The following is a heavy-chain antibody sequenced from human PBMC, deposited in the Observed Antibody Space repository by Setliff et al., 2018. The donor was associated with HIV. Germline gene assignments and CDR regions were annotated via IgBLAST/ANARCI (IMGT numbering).Heavy chain of an antibody. CDR3: AKGVKWLDP. D-gene: IGHD3-16*01. J-gene: IGHJ5*02. Sequence: GGSLRLSCEVSGFTVSNNYMTWVRQAPGKGLEWVSTLYGDGRTFYADSAQGRFTISRDNSNNILFLQMNSLLAEDTAVYYCAKGVKWLDPWGQGTLVTVSS. V-gene: IGHV3-53*01. CDR1: GFTVSNNY. CDR2: LYGDGRT.